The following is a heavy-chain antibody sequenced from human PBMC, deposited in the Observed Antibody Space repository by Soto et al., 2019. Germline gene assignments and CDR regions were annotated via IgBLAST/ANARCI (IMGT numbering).Heavy chain of an antibody. CDR2: IYYSGST. CDR3: ARVQVAAPLVGFDP. V-gene: IGHV4-59*01. CDR1: GGSISSYD. J-gene: IGHJ5*02. D-gene: IGHD6-13*01. Sequence: SETLSITRTVSGGSISSYDWSWIRQPTKKKQEKIRYIYYSGSTNYNPSLKSRVTISVDTSKNQFSLKLSSVTAADSVVYFCARVQVAAPLVGFDPWGQGTHVTVSS.